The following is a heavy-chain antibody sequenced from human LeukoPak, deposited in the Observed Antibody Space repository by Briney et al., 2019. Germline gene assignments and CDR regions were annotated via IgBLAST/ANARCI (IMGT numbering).Heavy chain of an antibody. D-gene: IGHD3-22*01. CDR2: IYSGGST. J-gene: IGHJ4*02. CDR3: ARHYYDSSGYYAYYFDY. CDR1: GFTVSSNY. V-gene: IGHV3-53*01. Sequence: GGSLRLSCAASGFTVSSNYMSWVRQAPGKGLEWVSVIYSGGSTYYADSVKGRFTISRENSKNTLYLQMNSLRAEDTAVYYCARHYYDSSGYYAYYFDYWGQGTLVTVSS.